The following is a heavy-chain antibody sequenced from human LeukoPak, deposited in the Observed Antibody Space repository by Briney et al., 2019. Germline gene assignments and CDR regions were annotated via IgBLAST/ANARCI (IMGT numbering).Heavy chain of an antibody. Sequence: GGSLRLSCAASGFTFSSYAMSWVRQAPGKGLEWVSAISGSGGSTYYADSVKGRFTISRDNSKNTLYLQTNSLRAEDTAVYYCARSMTTVTTTSLSYWGQGTLVTVSS. D-gene: IGHD4-17*01. V-gene: IGHV3-23*01. CDR1: GFTFSSYA. CDR3: ARSMTTVTTTSLSY. CDR2: ISGSGGST. J-gene: IGHJ4*02.